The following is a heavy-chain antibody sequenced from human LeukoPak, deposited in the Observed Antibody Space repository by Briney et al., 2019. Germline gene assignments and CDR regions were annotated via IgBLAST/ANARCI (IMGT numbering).Heavy chain of an antibody. CDR1: GFTFSSYA. V-gene: IGHV3-30-3*01. CDR2: ISYDGSNK. CDR3: ARDHIVVVPAATRWFDP. Sequence: GGSLRLSCAASGFTFSSYAMHWVRQAPGKGLEWVAVISYDGSNKYYADSVKGRFTISRDNSKNTLYLQMNSLRAEDTAGYYCARDHIVVVPAATRWFDPWGQGTLVTVSS. D-gene: IGHD2-2*01. J-gene: IGHJ5*02.